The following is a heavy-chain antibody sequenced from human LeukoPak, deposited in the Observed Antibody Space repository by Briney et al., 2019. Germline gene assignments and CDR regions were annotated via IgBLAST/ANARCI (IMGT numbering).Heavy chain of an antibody. CDR3: ARPAPATEDYYYYMDV. CDR2: ISSSGSTI. J-gene: IGHJ6*03. D-gene: IGHD2-2*01. CDR1: GFTFSSYE. V-gene: IGHV3-48*03. Sequence: GGSLRLSCAASGFTFSSYETNWVRQAPGKGLEWVSYISSSGSTIYYADSVKGRFTFSRDNAKNSLYLQMNSLRAEDTAVYYCARPAPATEDYYYYMDVWGKGTMVTVSS.